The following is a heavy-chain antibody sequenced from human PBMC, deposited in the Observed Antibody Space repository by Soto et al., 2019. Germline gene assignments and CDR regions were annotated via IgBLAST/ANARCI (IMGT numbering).Heavy chain of an antibody. Sequence: SETLSLTCTVAGGSISSSSYYWGWIRHPPGKGLEWIGSIYYSGSTYYNPSLKSRVTISVDTSKNQFSLKLSSVTAADTAVYYCARRLGDYEYYFDYWGQGTLVTVSS. D-gene: IGHD3-22*01. V-gene: IGHV4-39*01. CDR2: IYYSGST. J-gene: IGHJ4*02. CDR3: ARRLGDYEYYFDY. CDR1: GGSISSSSYY.